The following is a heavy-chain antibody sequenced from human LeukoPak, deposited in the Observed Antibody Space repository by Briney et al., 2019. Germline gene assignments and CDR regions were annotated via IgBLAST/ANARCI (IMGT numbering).Heavy chain of an antibody. CDR3: ARANYSDEGGHY. J-gene: IGHJ4*02. Sequence: ASVKVSCTASGFTFTVYYMHWVRQAPGQGLEWMGRINPNSGGTNYAQKFQGRVTMTRDTSISTVYMELSRLTSDDTAVYYCARANYSDEGGHYWGQGTLVTVSS. CDR1: GFTFTVYY. D-gene: IGHD4-17*01. CDR2: INPNSGGT. V-gene: IGHV1-2*06.